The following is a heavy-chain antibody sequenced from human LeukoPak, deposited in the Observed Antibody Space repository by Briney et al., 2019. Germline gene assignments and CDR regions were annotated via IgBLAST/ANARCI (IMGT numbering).Heavy chain of an antibody. Sequence: GGSLRLSCAPSGFTFDDYGMSWVRQAPGKGLEWVSGINWNGGSTGYADSVKGRFTISRDNAKNSLYLQMNSLRAEDTALYYCARAPGGYDFYRAAEFDYWGQGTLVTVTS. CDR2: INWNGGST. D-gene: IGHD5-12*01. J-gene: IGHJ4*02. CDR1: GFTFDDYG. CDR3: ARAPGGYDFYRAAEFDY. V-gene: IGHV3-20*04.